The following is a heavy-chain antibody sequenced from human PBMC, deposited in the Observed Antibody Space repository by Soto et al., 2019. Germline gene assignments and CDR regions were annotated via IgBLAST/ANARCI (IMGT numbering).Heavy chain of an antibody. CDR3: TETFWSGYYYYGMDV. CDR2: IYYSGST. J-gene: IGHJ6*02. Sequence: SETLSLTCTVSGGSISSSSYYWGWIRQPPGKGLEWIGSIYYSGSTYYNPSLKSRVTISVDTSKNQFSLKLSSVTAADTAVYYCTETFWSGYYYYGMDVWGQGTTVTVSS. CDR1: GGSISSSSYY. V-gene: IGHV4-39*01. D-gene: IGHD3-3*01.